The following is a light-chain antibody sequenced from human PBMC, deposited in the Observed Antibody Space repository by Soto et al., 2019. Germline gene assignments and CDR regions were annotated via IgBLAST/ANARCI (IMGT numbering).Light chain of an antibody. CDR3: QKYNSAPLT. CDR2: AAS. CDR1: QDISSY. J-gene: IGKJ4*01. Sequence: DIQMTQSPSSLSASVGDRVTITCRASQDISSYLAWYQQKPGRVPKLLIHAASTSQPGVPSRFSGSGSGTDYTLTICSLQPEDVATYYCQKYNSAPLTFGGGTKVEIK. V-gene: IGKV1-27*01.